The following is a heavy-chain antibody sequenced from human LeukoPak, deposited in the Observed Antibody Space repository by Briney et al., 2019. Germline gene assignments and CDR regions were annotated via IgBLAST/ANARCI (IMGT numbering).Heavy chain of an antibody. D-gene: IGHD6-13*01. J-gene: IGHJ4*02. CDR2: INPNSGGT. Sequence: WINPNSGGTNYAQKFQGWVTMTRDTSISTAYMELSRLRSDDTAVYYCARAKQQLADFDYWGQGTLVTVSS. CDR3: ARAKQQLADFDY. V-gene: IGHV1-2*04.